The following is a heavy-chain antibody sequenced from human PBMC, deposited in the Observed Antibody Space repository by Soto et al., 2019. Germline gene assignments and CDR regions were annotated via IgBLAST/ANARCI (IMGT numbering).Heavy chain of an antibody. CDR3: ARAPEQLVSSSFDY. J-gene: IGHJ4*02. CDR2: ISAYNGNT. V-gene: IGHV1-18*01. CDR1: GYTFTSYG. D-gene: IGHD6-13*01. Sequence: GASVKVSCKASGYTFTSYGISWVRQAPGQGLEWMGWISAYNGNTNYAQKLQGRVTMTTDTSTSTAYMELRSLRSDDTAVYYCARAPEQLVSSSFDYWGQGTLVTVSS.